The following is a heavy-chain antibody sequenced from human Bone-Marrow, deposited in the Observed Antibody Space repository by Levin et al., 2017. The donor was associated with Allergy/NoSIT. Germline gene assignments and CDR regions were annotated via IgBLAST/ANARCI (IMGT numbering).Heavy chain of an antibody. V-gene: IGHV3-48*03. CDR3: ARDFRRYYDILTGSNWFDP. CDR2: ISSSGSTI. D-gene: IGHD3-9*01. J-gene: IGHJ5*02. Sequence: GGSLRLSCAASGFTFSSYEMNWVRQAPGKGLEWVSYISSSGSTIYYADSVKGRFTISRDNAKNSLYLQMNSLRAEDTAVYYCARDFRRYYDILTGSNWFDPWGQGTLVTVSS. CDR1: GFTFSSYE.